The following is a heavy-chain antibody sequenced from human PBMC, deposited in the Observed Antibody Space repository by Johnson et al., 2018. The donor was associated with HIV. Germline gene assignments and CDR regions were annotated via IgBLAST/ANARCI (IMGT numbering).Heavy chain of an antibody. D-gene: IGHD5-24*01. CDR1: GFTFSSYG. Sequence: QMLLVESGGGVVQPGRSLRLSCAASGFTFSSYGMHWVRQAPGKGLEWVAVISYDGSNKYYADSVKGRFTISRDNSKNTLYLQMNSLRAEDTALYYCARDHSRDEAFDIWGQGTMVTVSS. V-gene: IGHV3-30*03. J-gene: IGHJ3*02. CDR2: ISYDGSNK. CDR3: ARDHSRDEAFDI.